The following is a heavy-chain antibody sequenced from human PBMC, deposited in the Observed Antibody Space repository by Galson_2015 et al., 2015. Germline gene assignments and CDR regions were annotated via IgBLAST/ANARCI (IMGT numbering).Heavy chain of an antibody. J-gene: IGHJ4*02. Sequence: SLRLSCAASGFTFSSYAMGWVRQAPGKGLEWVSGISGSGGTTYYADSVKGRFTISRDNAKNSLYLQMNSLRAEDTAIYYCASQTWTGYFDYWGQGTLVTVSS. CDR2: ISGSGGTT. CDR1: GFTFSSYA. CDR3: ASQTWTGYFDY. V-gene: IGHV3-23*01. D-gene: IGHD3-10*01.